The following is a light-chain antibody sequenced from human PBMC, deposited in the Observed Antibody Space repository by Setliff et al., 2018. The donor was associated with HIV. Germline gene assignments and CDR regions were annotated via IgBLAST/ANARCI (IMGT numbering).Light chain of an antibody. CDR3: LLYYGGTQV. CDR2: GTS. Sequence: QAVVTQAPSLTVSPGGTVTLTCASSTGAVTSGYSPNWFQQKPGQAPRALIYGTSNKHSRTPARFSGSLLGGKAALTLSGVQPEDEAEYYCLLYYGGTQVFGGGTKVT. J-gene: IGLJ3*02. CDR1: TGAVTSGYS. V-gene: IGLV7-43*01.